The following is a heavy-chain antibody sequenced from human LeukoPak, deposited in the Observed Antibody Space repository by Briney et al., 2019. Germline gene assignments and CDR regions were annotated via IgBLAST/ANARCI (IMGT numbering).Heavy chain of an antibody. Sequence: PSETLSLTCTVSGGSISSYYWSWIRQPRGKGLEWIGYIYNNGSTNYNPSLKSRVTISVDTSKNQFSLKLSSVTAADAALYYCARARINWLDPWGQGTLVTVSS. V-gene: IGHV4-59*01. CDR2: IYNNGST. J-gene: IGHJ5*02. D-gene: IGHD1-14*01. CDR3: ARARINWLDP. CDR1: GGSISSYY.